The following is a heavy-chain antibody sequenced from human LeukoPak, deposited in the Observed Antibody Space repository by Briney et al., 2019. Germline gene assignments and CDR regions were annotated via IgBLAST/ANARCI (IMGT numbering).Heavy chain of an antibody. V-gene: IGHV4-4*07. CDR1: GGSISSYY. CDR2: IYTSGST. Sequence: PSETLSLTCTVSGGSISSYYWSWIRQPAGKGLEWIGRIYTSGSTYYNPSLKSRVTISVDTSKNQFSLKLSSVTAADTAVYYCARTSSSGLVGGYYFDYWGQGTLVTVSS. J-gene: IGHJ4*02. D-gene: IGHD6-19*01. CDR3: ARTSSSGLVGGYYFDY.